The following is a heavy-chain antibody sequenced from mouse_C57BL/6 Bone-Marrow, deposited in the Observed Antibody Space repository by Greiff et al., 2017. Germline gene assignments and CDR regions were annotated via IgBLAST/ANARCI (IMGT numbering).Heavy chain of an antibody. Sequence: EVKVVESGGGLVQPGGSLKLSCAASGFTFSDYYMYWVRQTPEKRLEWVAYISNGGGSTYYPDTVKGRFTISRDNAKNTLYLQMSRLKSEDTAMYYCARQDYYGSIFDGWGTGTTVTVSS. D-gene: IGHD1-1*01. V-gene: IGHV5-12*01. CDR1: GFTFSDYY. CDR2: ISNGGGST. CDR3: ARQDYYGSIFDG. J-gene: IGHJ1*03.